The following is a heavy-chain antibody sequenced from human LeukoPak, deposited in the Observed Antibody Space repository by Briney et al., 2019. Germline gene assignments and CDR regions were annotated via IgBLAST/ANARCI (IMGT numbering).Heavy chain of an antibody. Sequence: PGGSLRLSCAASGFTFSSYAMSWVRQAPGKGLEWVSAISGSGGSTYYADSVKGRFTISRDNSKNTLYLQMNSLRAEDTAVYYCANPLSYYYDSSGYYPGEFDYWGQGTLVTVSS. V-gene: IGHV3-23*01. J-gene: IGHJ4*02. CDR1: GFTFSSYA. D-gene: IGHD3-22*01. CDR3: ANPLSYYYDSSGYYPGEFDY. CDR2: ISGSGGST.